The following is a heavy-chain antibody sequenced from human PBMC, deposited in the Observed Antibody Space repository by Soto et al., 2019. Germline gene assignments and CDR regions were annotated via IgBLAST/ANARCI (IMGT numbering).Heavy chain of an antibody. Sequence: EVQMLESGGGLAQPGGSLRLSCAVSGFICSSYDMSWVRQAPGKGLEWVSTILVGGSTHYEDSVKGRFTISRDTSKNTVYLQMNSLTAVDTAFYYCAKATATSGGAFEIYGQGTIVTVSS. CDR1: GFICSSYD. CDR3: AKATATSGGAFEI. J-gene: IGHJ3*02. V-gene: IGHV3-23*01. CDR2: ILVGGST. D-gene: IGHD1-26*01.